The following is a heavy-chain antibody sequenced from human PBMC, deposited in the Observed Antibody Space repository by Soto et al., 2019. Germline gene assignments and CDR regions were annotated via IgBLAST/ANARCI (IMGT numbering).Heavy chain of an antibody. Sequence: SETLSLTCAVYGGSFSGYYWSWIRQPPGKGLEWIGEINHSGSTNYNPSLKSRVTISVDTSKNQFSLKLSSVTAADTAVYYCARTDIVATMALDYWGQGTLVTVSS. CDR2: INHSGST. CDR1: GGSFSGYY. D-gene: IGHD5-12*01. J-gene: IGHJ4*02. V-gene: IGHV4-34*01. CDR3: ARTDIVATMALDY.